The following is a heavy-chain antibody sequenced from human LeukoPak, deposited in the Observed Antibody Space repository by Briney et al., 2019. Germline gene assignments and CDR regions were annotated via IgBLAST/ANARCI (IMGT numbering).Heavy chain of an antibody. CDR1: GYTFTSYD. V-gene: IGHV1-8*01. CDR3: ARGSEGSVVVPAAIYHCYYMDV. D-gene: IGHD2-2*01. CDR2: MNPNSGNT. Sequence: ASVKVSCKASGYTFTSYDINWVRQATGQGLEWMGWMNPNSGNTGYAQKFQGRVTMTRNTSISTAYMELSSLRSEDTAVYYCARGSEGSVVVPAAIYHCYYMDVWGKGTTVTVSS. J-gene: IGHJ6*03.